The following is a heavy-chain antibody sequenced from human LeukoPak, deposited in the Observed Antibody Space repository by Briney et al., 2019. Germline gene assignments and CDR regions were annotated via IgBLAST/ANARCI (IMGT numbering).Heavy chain of an antibody. J-gene: IGHJ6*03. D-gene: IGHD3-3*01. CDR1: GFTFSSYS. Sequence: PGGSLRLSCAASGFTFSSYSMNWVRQAPGKGLEWVSSISSSSSYIYYADSVKGRFTISRDNAKNSLYQQMNGLRAEDTAVYYCAREDDFWSGYYLNYYYMDVWGKGTTVTVSS. CDR2: ISSSSSYI. CDR3: AREDDFWSGYYLNYYYMDV. V-gene: IGHV3-21*01.